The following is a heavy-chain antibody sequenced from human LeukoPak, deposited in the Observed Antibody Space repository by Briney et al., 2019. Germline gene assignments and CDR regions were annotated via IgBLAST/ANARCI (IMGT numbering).Heavy chain of an antibody. CDR2: FDPEDGET. D-gene: IGHD6-13*01. CDR3: AAAQIAAASREFDP. CDR1: GYTLTELS. Sequence: GASVKVSCKVSGYTLTELSMHWVRQAPGKGLEWMGGFDPEDGETIYAQKFQGRVTMTEDTSTDTAYMGLSSLRSEDTAVYYCAAAQIAAASREFDPWGQGTLVTVSS. J-gene: IGHJ5*02. V-gene: IGHV1-24*01.